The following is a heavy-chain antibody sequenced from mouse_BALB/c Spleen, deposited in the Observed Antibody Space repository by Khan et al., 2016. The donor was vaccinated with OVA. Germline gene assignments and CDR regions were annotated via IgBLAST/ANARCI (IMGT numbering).Heavy chain of an antibody. Sequence: QVQLQQSGPELVKPGASVKISCKASGYTFTNYYIHWVKQRPGQGLEWIGWIYPGNVNSGYNEKFKGKATLTADKSSSTAYMQLSSLTSEDSAVYVCARWGGNFPSYAMDYWGQGTSVTVSS. CDR2: IYPGNVNS. CDR1: GYTFTNYY. J-gene: IGHJ4*01. CDR3: ARWGGNFPSYAMDY. V-gene: IGHV1S56*01. D-gene: IGHD2-1*01.